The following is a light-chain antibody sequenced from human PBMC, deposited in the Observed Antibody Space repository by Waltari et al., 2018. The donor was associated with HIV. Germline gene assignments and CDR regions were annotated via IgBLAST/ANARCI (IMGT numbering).Light chain of an antibody. CDR1: ALPRQY. CDR3: QSPDNTTSYWV. Sequence: SYELTQPPSVSVSPGQTARITCSGDALPRQYAYWYQQKPGQAPLLLIYKDTERPSRIPERFSGSSSGTRVTLTISGVQAEDEADYYCQSPDNTTSYWVFGGGTKLTV. V-gene: IGLV3-25*03. J-gene: IGLJ3*02. CDR2: KDT.